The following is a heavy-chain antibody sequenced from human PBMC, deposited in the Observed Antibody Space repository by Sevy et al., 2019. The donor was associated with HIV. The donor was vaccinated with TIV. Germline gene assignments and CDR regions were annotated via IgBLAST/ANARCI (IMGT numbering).Heavy chain of an antibody. CDR3: ARGPPDGSYDYFDY. Sequence: GGSLRLSCAASGFTFSSYSMNWVRQAPGKGLEWVSYISSSSSTIYYAESVKGRFRISRDNVKDTLYLQMNSLRADDTAVYYCARGPPDGSYDYFDYWGQGTLVTVSS. D-gene: IGHD1-26*01. J-gene: IGHJ4*02. CDR1: GFTFSSYS. V-gene: IGHV3-48*04. CDR2: ISSSSSTI.